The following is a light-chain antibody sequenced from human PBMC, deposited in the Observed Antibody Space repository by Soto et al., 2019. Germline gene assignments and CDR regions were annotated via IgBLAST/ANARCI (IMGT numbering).Light chain of an antibody. Sequence: EIVLTQSPGPLSLSPGERATLSCRASQSVSSSYLAWYQQKPGQAPRLLIYGASSMATVIPDRFSGSESGTDFTLSISRLEPEDFAVYYGQQYGSSPPYTFGQGTKLEIK. V-gene: IGKV3-20*01. J-gene: IGKJ2*01. CDR2: GAS. CDR1: QSVSSSY. CDR3: QQYGSSPPYT.